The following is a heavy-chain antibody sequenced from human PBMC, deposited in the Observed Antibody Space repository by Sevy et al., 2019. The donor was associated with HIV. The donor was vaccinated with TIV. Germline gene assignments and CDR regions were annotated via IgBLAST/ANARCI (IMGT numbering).Heavy chain of an antibody. Sequence: GGSLRLSCSASGFRPNTYAMHWVRQAPGKGLEWVSVLSSTGNFESYAASVKGRFTISKDNSKNTVSLQMNSLRPEDTAMYYCARDAGYTTKFHPLHWGQGTLVTVSS. J-gene: IGHJ4*02. CDR1: GFRPNTYA. CDR2: LSSTGNFE. D-gene: IGHD5-12*01. V-gene: IGHV3-30*04. CDR3: ARDAGYTTKFHPLH.